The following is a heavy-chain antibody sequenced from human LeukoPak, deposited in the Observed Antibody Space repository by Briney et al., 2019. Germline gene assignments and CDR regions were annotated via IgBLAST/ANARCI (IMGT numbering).Heavy chain of an antibody. CDR2: LNWNGGSA. Sequence: GGSLRLSCAASGFIFDDYCMGWVRHAPGKGREWVSGLNWNGGSAVSADSVKGRFIISRDNAKNCLYLQMNSLRAEDTALYYCAKSASSWSLYYFVLWGQGTLVSVSS. CDR3: AKSASSWSLYYFVL. CDR1: GFIFDDYC. D-gene: IGHD6-13*01. J-gene: IGHJ4*02. V-gene: IGHV3-20*04.